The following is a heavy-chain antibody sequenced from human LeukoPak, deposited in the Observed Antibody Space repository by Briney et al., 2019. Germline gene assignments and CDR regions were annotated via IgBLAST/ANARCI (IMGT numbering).Heavy chain of an antibody. D-gene: IGHD1-7*01. V-gene: IGHV4-59*01. CDR3: ARDKGNYDGFDP. Sequence: SETLSLTCTVSGGSISSYYWSWIRQPPGKGLEWIGYTYYSGSTNYNPSLKSRVTISVDTSKNQFSLKLSSVTAADTAVYYCARDKGNYDGFDPWGQGTLVTVSS. J-gene: IGHJ5*02. CDR2: TYYSGST. CDR1: GGSISSYY.